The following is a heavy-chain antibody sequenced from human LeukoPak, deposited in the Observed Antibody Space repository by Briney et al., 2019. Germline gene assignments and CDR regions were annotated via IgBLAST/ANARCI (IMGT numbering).Heavy chain of an antibody. CDR3: ARHDQLGDIVVVPAAVPPGDAFDI. V-gene: IGHV4-39*01. Sequence: PSETLSLTCTVSGGSISSSSYYWGWIRQPPGKGLEWIGSIYYSGSTYYNPSLKSRVTISVDTSKNQFSLKLSSVTAADTAVYYCARHDQLGDIVVVPAAVPPGDAFDIWGQGTMVTVSS. CDR1: GGSISSSSYY. J-gene: IGHJ3*02. CDR2: IYYSGST. D-gene: IGHD2-2*01.